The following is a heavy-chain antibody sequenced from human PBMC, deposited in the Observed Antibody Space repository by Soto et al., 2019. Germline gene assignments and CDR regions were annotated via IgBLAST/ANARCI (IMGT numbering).Heavy chain of an antibody. J-gene: IGHJ4*02. CDR3: ARGRRGYSYGSAFDY. CDR1: GGTFSSYA. CDR2: IIPIFGTA. D-gene: IGHD5-18*01. V-gene: IGHV1-69*13. Sequence: SVKVSCKASGGTFSSYAISWVRQAPGQGLEWMGGIIPIFGTANYAQKFQGRVTITADESTSTAYMELSSLRSEDTAVYYCARGRRGYSYGSAFDYWGQGTLVTVSS.